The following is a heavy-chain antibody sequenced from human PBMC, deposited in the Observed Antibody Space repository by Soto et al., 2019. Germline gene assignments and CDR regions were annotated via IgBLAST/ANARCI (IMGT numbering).Heavy chain of an antibody. CDR2: ISSSGSTI. CDR1: GFTFSDYY. Sequence: QVQLVESGGGLVKPGGSLRLSCAASGFTFSDYYMSWIRQAPGKGLEWVSYISSSGSTIYYADSVKGRFTISRDNAKNSLYLQTNSLRAEDTAVYYCARTPLGWVYNWNYGGFDYWGQGTLVTVSS. D-gene: IGHD1-7*01. J-gene: IGHJ4*02. CDR3: ARTPLGWVYNWNYGGFDY. V-gene: IGHV3-11*01.